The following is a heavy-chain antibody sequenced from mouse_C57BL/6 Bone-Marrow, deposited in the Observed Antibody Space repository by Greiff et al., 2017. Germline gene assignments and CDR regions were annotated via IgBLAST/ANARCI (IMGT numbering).Heavy chain of an antibody. CDR3: AILYDGYFDY. J-gene: IGHJ2*01. CDR2: ISSGSSTI. D-gene: IGHD2-3*01. V-gene: IGHV5-17*01. CDR1: GFTFSDYG. Sequence: EVKLVESGGGLVKPGGSLKLSCAASGFTFSDYGMHWVRQAPEKGLEWVAYISSGSSTISYANTVKGRFTISSDTAKNTLFLQMTILRSEDTAMYYCAILYDGYFDYWGQGTTLTVSS.